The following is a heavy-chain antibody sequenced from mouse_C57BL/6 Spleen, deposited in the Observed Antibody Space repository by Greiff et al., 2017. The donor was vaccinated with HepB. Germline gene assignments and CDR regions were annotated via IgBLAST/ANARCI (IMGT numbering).Heavy chain of an antibody. Sequence: EVKLQESGAELVRPGASVKLSCTASGFNIKDYYMHWVKQRPEQGLEWIGRIDPEDGDTEYAPKFQGKATMTADTSSDTAYLQLSSLTSEDTAVYYCTVSDYAMDYWGQGTSVTVSS. CDR2: IDPEDGDT. CDR3: TVSDYAMDY. CDR1: GFNIKDYY. V-gene: IGHV14-1*01. J-gene: IGHJ4*01. D-gene: IGHD6-2*01.